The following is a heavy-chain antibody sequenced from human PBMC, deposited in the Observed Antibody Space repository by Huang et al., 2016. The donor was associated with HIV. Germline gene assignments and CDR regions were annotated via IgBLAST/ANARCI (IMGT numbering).Heavy chain of an antibody. CDR2: RNPKNGAT. V-gene: IGHV1-2*02. Sequence: QVQLVQSGAEVKKPGASVKVSCRPSGYTFADYFIHWVRQAPGQGLEWRAWRNPKNGATSYAQKFRGRGTVTGDTSINTAYMEFSGLTSDDTANYYCTRDGVAPDEEFDYWGQGTLIIVSS. CDR3: TRDGVAPDEEFDY. J-gene: IGHJ4*02. D-gene: IGHD5-12*01. CDR1: GYTFADYF.